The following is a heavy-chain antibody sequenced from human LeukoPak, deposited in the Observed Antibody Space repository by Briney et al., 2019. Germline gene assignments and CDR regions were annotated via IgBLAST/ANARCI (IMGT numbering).Heavy chain of an antibody. D-gene: IGHD1-1*01. V-gene: IGHV5-51*01. CDR1: GYSFTSYW. Sequence: GESLKISCKGSGYSFTSYWIGWVRQMPGKGLEWMGIIYPGDSDTRYSPSFQGQVTISADKSISTAYLQWSSLRASDSAMYYCARHMGTTGAVYYYYGMDVWGQGTTVTVSS. CDR2: IYPGDSDT. CDR3: ARHMGTTGAVYYYYGMDV. J-gene: IGHJ6*02.